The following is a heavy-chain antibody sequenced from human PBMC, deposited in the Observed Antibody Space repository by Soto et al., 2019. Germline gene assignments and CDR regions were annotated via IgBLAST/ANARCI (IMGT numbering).Heavy chain of an antibody. D-gene: IGHD1-26*01. Sequence: GGSLRLSCAASGFTFSSYGMHWVRQAPGRGLEWVAVISYDGSNKYYADSVKGRFTISRDNSKNTLYLQMNSLRAEDTAVYYCAKDYLPYSGSYYGNDYWGQGTLVTVSS. CDR2: ISYDGSNK. J-gene: IGHJ4*02. V-gene: IGHV3-30*18. CDR3: AKDYLPYSGSYYGNDY. CDR1: GFTFSSYG.